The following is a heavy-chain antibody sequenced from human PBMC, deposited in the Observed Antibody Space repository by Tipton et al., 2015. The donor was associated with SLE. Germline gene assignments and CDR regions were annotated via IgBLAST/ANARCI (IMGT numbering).Heavy chain of an antibody. CDR2: IYNGGRT. J-gene: IGHJ5*02. D-gene: IGHD3-16*01. Sequence: TLSLTCTVSGGSISSGIYYWSWIRQPAGRGLEWIGFIYNGGRTRYNPSLESRVTMSVDTSKNQFSLKLRSVTAADTALYYCACLYSISFQRDSWCQGTLVTVSS. V-gene: IGHV4-61*02. CDR3: ACLYSISFQRDS. CDR1: GGSISSGIYY.